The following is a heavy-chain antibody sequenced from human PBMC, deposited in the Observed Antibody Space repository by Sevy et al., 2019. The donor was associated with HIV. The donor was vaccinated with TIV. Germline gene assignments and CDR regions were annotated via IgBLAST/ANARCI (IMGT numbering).Heavy chain of an antibody. V-gene: IGHV1-18*01. D-gene: IGHD2-2*01. Sequence: ASVKVSCRASGYTFSSYGISWVRQAPGQGLEWMGWISPYSGDTHYAQKVQGRVTMTTDTSTNTAYMELRSLRSDDTAVFYCVRCSSTSCYQWGQRTLVTVSS. CDR1: GYTFSSYG. J-gene: IGHJ4*02. CDR3: VRCSSTSCYQ. CDR2: ISPYSGDT.